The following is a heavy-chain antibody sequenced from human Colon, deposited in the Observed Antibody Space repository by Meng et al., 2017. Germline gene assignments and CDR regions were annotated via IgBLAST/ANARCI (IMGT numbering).Heavy chain of an antibody. CDR2: IYYSGST. CDR3: ARTNYGDYNWFDP. D-gene: IGHD4-17*01. J-gene: IGHJ5*02. CDR1: GGSISSGGFY. Sequence: QVQLQGSGPGLVKTSQTLSLTCTVSGGSISSGGFYWSWIRQHPGKGLEWIGYIYYSGSTYYNPSLRSRVAISIDTSKNQFSLKLTSVTAADTAVYFCARTNYGDYNWFDPWGQGTLVTASS. V-gene: IGHV4-31*03.